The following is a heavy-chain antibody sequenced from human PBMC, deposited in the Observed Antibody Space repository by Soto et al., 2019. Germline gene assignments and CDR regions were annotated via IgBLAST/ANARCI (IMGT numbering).Heavy chain of an antibody. CDR2: IFSNDEK. V-gene: IGHV2-26*01. J-gene: IGHJ6*03. D-gene: IGHD2-8*01. CDR1: GFSLSNARMG. Sequence: SGPTLVNPTETLTLTCTVSGFSLSNARMGVSWIRQPPGKALEWLAHIFSNDEKSYSTSLKSRLTISKDTSKSQVVLTMTNMDPVDTATYYCARISRPCTNSVCYRGYYYMDVWAKGPRSPSP. CDR3: ARISRPCTNSVCYRGYYYMDV.